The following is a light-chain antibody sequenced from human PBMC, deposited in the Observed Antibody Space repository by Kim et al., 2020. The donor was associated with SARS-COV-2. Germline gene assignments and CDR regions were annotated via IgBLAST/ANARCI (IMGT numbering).Light chain of an antibody. V-gene: IGKV1-5*01. CDR2: DAS. J-gene: IGKJ4*02. Sequence: ASVGDRVTITCRASQSISTFLGWYQQKPGKAPNLLIYDASSLESGVPSRFSGSGSGTEFTLTISSLQPDDFATYYCLQYDSYPLTFGGGTKVDIK. CDR3: LQYDSYPLT. CDR1: QSISTF.